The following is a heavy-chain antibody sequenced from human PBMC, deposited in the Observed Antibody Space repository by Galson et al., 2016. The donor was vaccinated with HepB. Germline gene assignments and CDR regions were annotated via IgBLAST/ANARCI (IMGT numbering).Heavy chain of an antibody. J-gene: IGHJ5*02. D-gene: IGHD4-23*01. Sequence: SLRLSCAASGFAFASYAMGWVRQAPGKGLEWVSGISGSDGGGGTYYADSVKGRFTISRDNSKNTLYLQMNSLRAEDTAVYYCAKARWAVDPFDPWGQGTLVTVSS. V-gene: IGHV3-23*01. CDR3: AKARWAVDPFDP. CDR1: GFAFASYA. CDR2: ISGSDGGGGT.